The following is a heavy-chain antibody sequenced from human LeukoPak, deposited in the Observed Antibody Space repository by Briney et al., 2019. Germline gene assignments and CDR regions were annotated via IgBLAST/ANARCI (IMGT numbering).Heavy chain of an antibody. D-gene: IGHD3-22*01. CDR2: IESSSSPT. CDR3: ARDSIGLNYYDSSGNFDY. CDR1: GFSFSAYS. J-gene: IGHJ4*02. V-gene: IGHV3-48*02. Sequence: GGSLRLSCLASGFSFSAYSMNWVRQAPGKGLEWVSYIESSSSPTYYATSVKGRFTIFRDNAKNSLYLQMNSLRDEDTAVYYCARDSIGLNYYDSSGNFDYWGQGTLVTVSS.